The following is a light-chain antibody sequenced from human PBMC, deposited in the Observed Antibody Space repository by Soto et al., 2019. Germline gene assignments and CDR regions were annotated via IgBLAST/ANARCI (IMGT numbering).Light chain of an antibody. V-gene: IGLV1-44*01. CDR2: SNN. CDR3: AAWDDSLNGPV. J-gene: IGLJ1*01. Sequence: QSVLTQPPSASGTARQRVTISCSGSSSNIGSNTVNWYQQLPGTAPKLLIYSNNQRPSGIPDRFSGSKSGTSASLAISGLQSEDEADYYCAAWDDSLNGPVFGTGTKVTVL. CDR1: SSNIGSNT.